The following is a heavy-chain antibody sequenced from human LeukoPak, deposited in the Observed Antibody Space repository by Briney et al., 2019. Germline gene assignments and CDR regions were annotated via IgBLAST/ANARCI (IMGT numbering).Heavy chain of an antibody. CDR1: GFTFSSYA. J-gene: IGHJ4*02. CDR2: ISYDGSNK. Sequence: PGGSLRLSCAASGFTFSSYAMHWVRQAPGKGLEGVAVISYDGSNKYYADSVKGRFTISRDNSKNTLYLQMNSLRAEDTAVYYCAREGDPYSSSWYVDYWGQGTLVTMSS. V-gene: IGHV3-30-3*01. D-gene: IGHD6-13*01. CDR3: AREGDPYSSSWYVDY.